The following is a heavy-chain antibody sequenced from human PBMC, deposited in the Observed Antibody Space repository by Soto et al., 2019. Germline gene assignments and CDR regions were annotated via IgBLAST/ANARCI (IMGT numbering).Heavy chain of an antibody. CDR1: GFTFSSYA. J-gene: IGHJ4*02. CDR2: ISGSGGST. Sequence: GGSLRLSCAASGFTFSSYAMSWVRQAPGKGLEWVSAISGSGGSTYYADSVKGRFTISRDNSKNTLYLQMNSLRAEDTAVYYCAKNVEYYDSSGYLLTRSPDLDYWGQGTLVTVSS. CDR3: AKNVEYYDSSGYLLTRSPDLDY. V-gene: IGHV3-23*01. D-gene: IGHD3-22*01.